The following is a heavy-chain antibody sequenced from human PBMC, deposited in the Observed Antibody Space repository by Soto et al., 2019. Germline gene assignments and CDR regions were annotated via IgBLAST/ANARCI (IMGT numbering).Heavy chain of an antibody. J-gene: IGHJ6*02. CDR3: ASDIVGASDSYGSDV. Sequence: GSLRLSCAASGFTFSNYGMHWVRQAPGKGLEWVAIIWHDGNNKYYADSVRGRFIISRENSKNRLYLQMNSLRAEDTAVYYCASDIVGASDSYGSDVWGQGTTVTVSS. D-gene: IGHD1-26*01. CDR1: GFTFSNYG. V-gene: IGHV3-33*01. CDR2: IWHDGNNK.